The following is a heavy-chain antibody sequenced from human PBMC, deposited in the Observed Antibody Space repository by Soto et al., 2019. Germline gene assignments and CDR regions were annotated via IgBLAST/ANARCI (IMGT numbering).Heavy chain of an antibody. V-gene: IGHV4-39*01. CDR2: IHYTGTT. CDR1: DGSISTIDPY. D-gene: IGHD1-26*01. J-gene: IGHJ4*02. Sequence: SETLSLTCSVSDGSISTIDPYWGWIRQPPGKGLEYIGTIHYTGTTYYSPSLESRVTILVDTSKSQFSLKLSSVTAADTAVYHCARWREGQGYFFDSWGQGALVTVSS. CDR3: ARWREGQGYFFDS.